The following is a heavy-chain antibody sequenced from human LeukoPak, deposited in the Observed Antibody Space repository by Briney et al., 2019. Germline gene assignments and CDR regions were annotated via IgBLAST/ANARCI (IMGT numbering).Heavy chain of an antibody. CDR1: GYTFSNYF. Sequence: GASVKVSCKASGYTFSNYFTHWVRQAPGQGLEWMAIVHPSGGSTSYTQKFKGRVTVTRDTSTSTVYMEMSSPRSDDTAIYYCARSLRSGWYVYFDNWGQGTLVTVSS. D-gene: IGHD6-19*01. CDR3: ARSLRSGWYVYFDN. J-gene: IGHJ4*02. V-gene: IGHV1-46*01. CDR2: VHPSGGST.